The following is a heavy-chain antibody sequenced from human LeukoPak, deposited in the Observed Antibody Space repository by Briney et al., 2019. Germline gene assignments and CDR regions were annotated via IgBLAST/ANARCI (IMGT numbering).Heavy chain of an antibody. CDR2: ISGSGAGT. V-gene: IGHV3-23*01. Sequence: PGGSLRLSCAASGFTFSSHAMSWVRQAPGKGLEWVLGISGSGAGTYYADSVKGRFTISRDNSKNTLNLQMNSLRAEDTATYYCAKEGYQTGTTSKGYYDYWGQGTLVTVSS. D-gene: IGHD1-7*01. J-gene: IGHJ4*02. CDR1: GFTFSSHA. CDR3: AKEGYQTGTTSKGYYDY.